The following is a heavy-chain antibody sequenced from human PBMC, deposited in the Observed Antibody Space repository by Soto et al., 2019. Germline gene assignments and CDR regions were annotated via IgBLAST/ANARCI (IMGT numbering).Heavy chain of an antibody. Sequence: EVQLVESGGGLVQPGGSLRLSCAASGFTVSSNYMSWVRQAPGKGLEWVSVIYSGGSTYYADSVKGRFTISRDNSKDTLYLQMNSLRAEDTAVYYCARGGSYGGNSEGEIDYWGQGTLVTVSS. CDR3: ARGGSYGGNSEGEIDY. CDR1: GFTVSSNY. V-gene: IGHV3-66*01. CDR2: IYSGGST. J-gene: IGHJ4*02. D-gene: IGHD4-17*01.